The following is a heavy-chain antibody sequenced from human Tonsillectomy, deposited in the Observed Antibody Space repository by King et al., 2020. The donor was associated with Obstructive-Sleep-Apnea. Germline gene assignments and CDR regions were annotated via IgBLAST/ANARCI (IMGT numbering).Heavy chain of an antibody. D-gene: IGHD5-12*01. CDR3: ARNSGYDYYFDY. J-gene: IGHJ4*02. V-gene: IGHV1-2*02. CDR2: INPDTGDT. CDR1: GYTFTGYD. Sequence: VQLVESGAEVKKPGASVKVSCKASGYTFTGYDMHWVRQSPGQGLEWMGWINPDTGDTNFAQNFNGRVTMTRDTSISTAYMELSRLRSDDTAVYYCARNSGYDYYFDYWGQGTLATVSS.